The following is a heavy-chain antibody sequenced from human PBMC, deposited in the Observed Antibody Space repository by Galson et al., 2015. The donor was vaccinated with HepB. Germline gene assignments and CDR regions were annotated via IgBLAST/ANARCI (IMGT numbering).Heavy chain of an antibody. CDR1: GGTFSSYA. CDR2: IIPIFGTA. J-gene: IGHJ6*03. V-gene: IGHV1-69*13. CDR3: ARTEPFGYGYVGDDYYYYMDV. D-gene: IGHD5-18*01. Sequence: SVKVSCKASGGTFSSYAISWVRQAPGQGLEWMGGIIPIFGTANYAQKFQGRVTITADESTSTAYMELSSLRSEDTAVYYCARTEPFGYGYVGDDYYYYMDVWGKGTTVTVSS.